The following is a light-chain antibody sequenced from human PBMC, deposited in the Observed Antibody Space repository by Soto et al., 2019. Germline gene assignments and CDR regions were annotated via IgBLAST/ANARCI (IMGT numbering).Light chain of an antibody. CDR3: QQYNNWPPGT. CDR2: GAS. J-gene: IGKJ4*01. V-gene: IGKV3D-15*01. Sequence: EIVMTQSPATLSVSPGERATLSCRASQRVSSNLAWYQQQPGQAPRLLIYGASTRATGIPARFSGSGSGTEFTLNISSLQSEDFAVYYCQQYNNWPPGTFGGGTKVEIK. CDR1: QRVSSN.